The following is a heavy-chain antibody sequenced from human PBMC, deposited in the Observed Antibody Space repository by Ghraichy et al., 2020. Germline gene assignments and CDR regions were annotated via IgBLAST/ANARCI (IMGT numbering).Heavy chain of an antibody. CDR2: ISSHSSYK. J-gene: IGHJ3*02. Sequence: GESLNISCAASGFTFSSYNMNWVRQAPGKGLEWVSSISSHSSYKKYVDSMKGRFTISRDNAKNSLYLQMNSLRVEDTAVYFCARDLLTPVTTFFREKRGAFDIWGQGTVVTVSS. CDR3: ARDLLTPVTTFFREKRGAFDI. V-gene: IGHV3-21*01. D-gene: IGHD4-17*01. CDR1: GFTFSSYN.